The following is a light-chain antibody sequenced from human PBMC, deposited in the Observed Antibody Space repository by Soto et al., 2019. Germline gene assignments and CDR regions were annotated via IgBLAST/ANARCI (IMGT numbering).Light chain of an antibody. CDR3: SSYTSSSTLLYV. Sequence: QSALTQPASVSGSPGQSITISCTGTSSDVGGYNYVSWYQQHPGKAPKLMIYDVSNLPSGVSNRFSGSKSGNTASLTISGLQAEDEADYYCSSYTSSSTLLYVFRTGTKVPVL. CDR2: DVS. V-gene: IGLV2-14*01. J-gene: IGLJ1*01. CDR1: SSDVGGYNY.